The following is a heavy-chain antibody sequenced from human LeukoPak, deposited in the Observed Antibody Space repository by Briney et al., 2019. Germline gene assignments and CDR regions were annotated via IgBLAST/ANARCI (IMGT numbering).Heavy chain of an antibody. CDR3: AKDRTVWGAIAAAGPYYYGMDV. D-gene: IGHD6-13*01. J-gene: IGHJ6*02. CDR1: GFSFSNHG. CDR2: IWYDGSNK. Sequence: GGSLRLSCAASGFSFSNHGIHWVRQAPGKGLEWVSLIWYDGSNKYYADSVKGRFTISRDDSKNTVYLQMNSLRAEDTAVYYCAKDRTVWGAIAAAGPYYYGMDVWGQGTTVTVSS. V-gene: IGHV3-33*06.